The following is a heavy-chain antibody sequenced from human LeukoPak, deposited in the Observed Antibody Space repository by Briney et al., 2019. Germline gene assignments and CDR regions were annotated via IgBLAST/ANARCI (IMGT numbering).Heavy chain of an antibody. J-gene: IGHJ6*02. V-gene: IGHV3-30*04. CDR1: GFTFSSYA. Sequence: GGSLRLSCAASGFTFSSYAMHWVRQAPGKGLEWVAVISYDGSNKYYADSVKGRFTISRDNSKNTLYLQMNSLRAEDTAVYYCARGGTVEREKPNYHYGMDVWGQGTTVTVSS. CDR2: ISYDGSNK. D-gene: IGHD4-23*01. CDR3: ARGGTVEREKPNYHYGMDV.